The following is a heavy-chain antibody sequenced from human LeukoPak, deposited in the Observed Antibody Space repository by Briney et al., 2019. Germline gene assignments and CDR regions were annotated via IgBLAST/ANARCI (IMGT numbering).Heavy chain of an antibody. CDR3: AREGPLSSIKH. D-gene: IGHD5-12*01. J-gene: IGHJ1*01. CDR2: ISPNNGDT. CDR1: GFTFTYYY. Sequence: ASVKVSCKASGFTFTYYYLHWVRHAPGQGLEWRGWISPNNGDTDYTQKFQCRVRMTTDASISTAYMDLSRLTSNDTAMYYCAREGPLSSIKHWGQGTLVTVSS. V-gene: IGHV1-2*02.